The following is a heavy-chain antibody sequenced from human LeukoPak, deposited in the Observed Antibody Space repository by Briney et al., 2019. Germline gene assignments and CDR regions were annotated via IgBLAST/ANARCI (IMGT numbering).Heavy chain of an antibody. CDR2: ISAYNGNT. CDR3: AGVRDPGHLHH. D-gene: IGHD3-3*02. V-gene: IGHV1-18*01. CDR1: GYTFTSYG. J-gene: IGHJ5*02. Sequence: ASVKVSCKASGYTFTSYGISWVRQAPGEGLEWMGWISAYNGNTNYAQKLQGRVTMTTDTSTSTAYMELMSLRADDTVLEYWAGVRDPGHLHHWGQRTLVTVSS.